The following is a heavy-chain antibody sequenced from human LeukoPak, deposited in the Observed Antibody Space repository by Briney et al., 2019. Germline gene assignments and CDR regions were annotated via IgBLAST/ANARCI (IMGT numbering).Heavy chain of an antibody. CDR2: IYYSGST. V-gene: IGHV4-30-4*01. D-gene: IGHD2-2*02. J-gene: IGHJ5*02. Sequence: PSETLSLTCTVSGGSISSGDYYWSWIRQPPGKGLEWIGYIYYSGSTYYNPSLKSRVTISVDTSKNQFSLKLSSVTAADTAVYYCARAVHCSSTSCYMGLDWFDPWGQEPWSPSPQ. CDR3: ARAVHCSSTSCYMGLDWFDP. CDR1: GGSISSGDYY.